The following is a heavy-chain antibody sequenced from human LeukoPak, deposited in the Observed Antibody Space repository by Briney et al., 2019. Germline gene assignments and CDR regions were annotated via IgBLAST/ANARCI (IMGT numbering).Heavy chain of an antibody. CDR1: GYTFTSYG. J-gene: IGHJ4*02. Sequence: ASVKVSCKASGYTFTSYGINWVRQAPGQGLEWMGWISTYNGYTNYAQKLQGRVTMTTDTSTSTAYMELRSLRSDDTAVYYCARARGDYDYVWGSYPSECDYWGQGTLATVSS. V-gene: IGHV1-18*01. D-gene: IGHD3-16*01. CDR3: ARARGDYDYVWGSYPSECDY. CDR2: ISTYNGYT.